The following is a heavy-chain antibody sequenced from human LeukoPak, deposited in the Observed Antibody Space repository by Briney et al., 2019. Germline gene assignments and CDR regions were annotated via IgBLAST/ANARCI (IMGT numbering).Heavy chain of an antibody. CDR2: IIPIFGTA. D-gene: IGHD5-18*01. Sequence: VASVKVSCKASGGTFSSYAISWVRQAPGQGLEWMGGIIPIFGTANYAQKFQGRVTITADESTSTAYMELSSLRSEDTAVYYCARDGYSHGYGYFQHWGQGTLVTVSS. J-gene: IGHJ1*01. V-gene: IGHV1-69*13. CDR3: ARDGYSHGYGYFQH. CDR1: GGTFSSYA.